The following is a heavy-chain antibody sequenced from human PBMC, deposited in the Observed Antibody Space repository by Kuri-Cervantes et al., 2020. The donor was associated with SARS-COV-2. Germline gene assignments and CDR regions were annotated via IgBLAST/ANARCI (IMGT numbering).Heavy chain of an antibody. CDR1: GFTFSSYW. V-gene: IGHV4-34*01. Sequence: ESLKISCAASGFTFSSYWMSWVRQAPGKGLEWIGDINHSGSTNYNPSLKSRVTISLDTSTNQFSLKLSSVTAADTAVYYCARVFTASFDFWGQGTLVTVSS. CDR2: INHSGST. J-gene: IGHJ4*02. CDR3: ARVFTASFDF.